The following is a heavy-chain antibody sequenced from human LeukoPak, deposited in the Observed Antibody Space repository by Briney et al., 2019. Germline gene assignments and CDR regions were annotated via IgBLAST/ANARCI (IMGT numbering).Heavy chain of an antibody. CDR3: SKSVEGDLVWLSSTQRPFQFDY. CDR1: AFAFSDHY. V-gene: IGHV1-69-2*01. J-gene: IGHJ4*02. CDR2: VDPEDGEA. Sequence: ASVKISCNASAFAFSDHYIDWIQQTPGKGLQWMGRVDPEDGEARYPENFQGRVTMIADTSTDTAYLELNGLRSEDTAVYFCSKSVEGDLVWLSSTQRPFQFDYWGQGTLVTVS. D-gene: IGHD3-16*01.